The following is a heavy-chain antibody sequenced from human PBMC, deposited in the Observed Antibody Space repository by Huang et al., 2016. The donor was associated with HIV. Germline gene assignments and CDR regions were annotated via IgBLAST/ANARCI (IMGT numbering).Heavy chain of an antibody. CDR1: GFIFNDFA. CDR2: VRSKAFGGAS. Sequence: QLVESGGDSVQSGRSLRLSCRGSGFIFNDFAINWFRQSPGKGREWIGFVRSKAFGGASKSAPSVKDRFTVSRDEAKNVAFLQMDNLQVDDTAIYYCSPSGDDYFYFYMDVWGNGTTVIVS. V-gene: IGHV3-49*03. J-gene: IGHJ6*03. CDR3: SPSGDDYFYFYMDV. D-gene: IGHD4-17*01.